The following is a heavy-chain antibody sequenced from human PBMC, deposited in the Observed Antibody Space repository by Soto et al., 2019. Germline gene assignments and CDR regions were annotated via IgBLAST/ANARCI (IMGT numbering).Heavy chain of an antibody. V-gene: IGHV2-70*01. J-gene: IGHJ5*02. Sequence: SGPTLVNPTQTLTLTCTFSGFSLSTSGMCVSWIRQPPGKALEWLAPIDWDDDKYYSTSLKTRLTISKDTSKNQVVLTMTNMDPVDTATYYCARIVWELLSPHAFDPWGQGTLVTVSS. D-gene: IGHD1-26*01. CDR3: ARIVWELLSPHAFDP. CDR1: GFSLSTSGMC. CDR2: IDWDDDK.